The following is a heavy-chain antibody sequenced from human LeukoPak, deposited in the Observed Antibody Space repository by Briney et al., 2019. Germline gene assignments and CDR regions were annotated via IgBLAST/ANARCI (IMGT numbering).Heavy chain of an antibody. Sequence: SETLSLTSTVSGGSISSHYWSWIRQPPGKGLEWIGYIYYSGSTNYNPSLKSRVTISVDTSKNQFSLKLSSVTAADTAVYYCARPWTLGAFDIWGQGTMVTVSS. CDR3: ARPWTLGAFDI. D-gene: IGHD3/OR15-3a*01. CDR2: IYYSGST. J-gene: IGHJ3*02. CDR1: GGSISSHY. V-gene: IGHV4-59*11.